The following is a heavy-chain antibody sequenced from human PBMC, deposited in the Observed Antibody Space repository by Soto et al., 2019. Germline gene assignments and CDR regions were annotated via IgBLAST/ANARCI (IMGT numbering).Heavy chain of an antibody. V-gene: IGHV3-23*01. Sequence: EVQLLESGGGLVQPGGSLRLSCAASGFTFSSYAMSWVRQAPGKALEWVSAISGSGGSSYYADSVKSLFTISRDNSKNTLYLQMNSLRAEDTAVYYCAKEPGYSSGWGPFDYWCQGTLVTVSS. CDR3: AKEPGYSSGWGPFDY. J-gene: IGHJ4*02. CDR2: ISGSGGSS. D-gene: IGHD6-19*01. CDR1: GFTFSSYA.